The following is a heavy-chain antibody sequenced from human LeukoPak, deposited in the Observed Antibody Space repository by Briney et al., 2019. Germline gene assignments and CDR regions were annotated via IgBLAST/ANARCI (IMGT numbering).Heavy chain of an antibody. CDR3: ARGLEWLTRRHTWFDP. Sequence: ASVKVSCKASSYTFTNYAFTWVRQAPGQGLEWMGWISAYNGNTNYAQKLQGRVTMTTDTSTSTAYMELRSLRADDTAVYYCARGLEWLTRRHTWFDPWGQGTLVTVSS. D-gene: IGHD3-3*01. CDR1: SYTFTNYA. CDR2: ISAYNGNT. V-gene: IGHV1-18*01. J-gene: IGHJ5*02.